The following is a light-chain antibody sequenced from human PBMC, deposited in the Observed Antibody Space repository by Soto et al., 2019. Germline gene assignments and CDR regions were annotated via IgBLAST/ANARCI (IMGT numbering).Light chain of an antibody. J-gene: IGKJ5*01. CDR3: QQLNSYPIT. CDR1: QGLSSD. CDR2: AAS. V-gene: IGKV1-9*01. Sequence: DIQLTQSPSFLSASVGDRVTITCRASQGLSSDLAWYQQKPGKDPKLLIYAASTLQSGDPSRFSGSGSGTEFTLTISSLQPEDFATYYCQQLNSYPITFGQGTRLEMK.